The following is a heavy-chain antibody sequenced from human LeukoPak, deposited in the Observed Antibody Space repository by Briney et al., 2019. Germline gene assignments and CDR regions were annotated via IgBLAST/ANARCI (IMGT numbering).Heavy chain of an antibody. J-gene: IGHJ4*02. CDR1: GYTFTGYY. CDR3: ALDKSGYFYNFDY. V-gene: IGHV1-2*02. CDR2: INPNSGGT. Sequence: GASLKVSCKASGYTFTGYYIHWVRQASGQGLEWMGWINPNSGGTKYAQKFQGRVTLTRDTSITTVYMELSSLRSDDTAMYYCALDKSGYFYNFDYWGQGTLVTVSS. D-gene: IGHD3-22*01.